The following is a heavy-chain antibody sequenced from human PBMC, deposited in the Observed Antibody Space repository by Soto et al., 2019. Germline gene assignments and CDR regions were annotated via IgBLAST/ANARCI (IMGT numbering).Heavy chain of an antibody. CDR3: ATRNPLYYDILTEPKHLMDV. Sequence: ASVKVSCKVSGYTLTELSMHWVRQAPGKGLEWMGGFDPEDGETIYAQKFQGRVTMTEDTSTDTAYMGLSSLRSEDTAVYYCATRNPLYYDILTEPKHLMDVWGQGTTVTVSS. V-gene: IGHV1-24*01. CDR2: FDPEDGET. J-gene: IGHJ6*02. CDR1: GYTLTELS. D-gene: IGHD3-9*01.